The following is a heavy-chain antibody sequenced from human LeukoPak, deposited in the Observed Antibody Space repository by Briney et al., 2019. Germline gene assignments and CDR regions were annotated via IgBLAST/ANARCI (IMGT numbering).Heavy chain of an antibody. CDR1: GYSFITYY. D-gene: IGHD2-15*01. V-gene: IGHV1-46*01. CDR2: INPNGGTT. CDR3: GRDGGGGSWGDF. Sequence: ASVTVSFTTSGYSFITYYIHWVRQAPGQGPEWLGRINPNGGTTTYAQKFQDRVTMTRDTSTGTVYMELNSLRSEDTAMYYCGRDGGGGSWGDFWGQGTLVTVSS. J-gene: IGHJ4*02.